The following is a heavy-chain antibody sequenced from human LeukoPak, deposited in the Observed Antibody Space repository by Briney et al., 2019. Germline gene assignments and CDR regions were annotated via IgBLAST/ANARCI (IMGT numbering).Heavy chain of an antibody. V-gene: IGHV4/OR15-8*02. CDR3: ATYFYGDYAVYYFDY. CDR2: IYHRGTT. D-gene: IGHD4-17*01. Sequence: SETLSLTCGVSGTSIMSSHWWSWARQPPGKGLEWIGEIYHRGTTNYNPSLKGRVTMSMDISNNTLYLHLTSLTPADTAVYYCATYFYGDYAVYYFDYWGQGTLVTVSS. J-gene: IGHJ4*02. CDR1: GTSIMSSHW.